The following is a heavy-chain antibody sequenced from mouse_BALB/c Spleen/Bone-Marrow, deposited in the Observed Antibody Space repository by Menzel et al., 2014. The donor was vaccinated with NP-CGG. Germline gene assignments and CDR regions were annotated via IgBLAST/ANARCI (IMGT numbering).Heavy chain of an antibody. J-gene: IGHJ2*01. V-gene: IGHV5-17*02. Sequence: EVKLQESGGGLVQPGGSRKLSCAASGFTFSSFGMHWVRQAPEKGLEWVAYISSGSSIIYYADTVKGRLTISRDDPKNTLFLQMTSLRSEDTAMYYCTRGGNWDDFDYWGQGTTLTVSS. CDR1: GFTFSSFG. D-gene: IGHD4-1*01. CDR3: TRGGNWDDFDY. CDR2: ISSGSSII.